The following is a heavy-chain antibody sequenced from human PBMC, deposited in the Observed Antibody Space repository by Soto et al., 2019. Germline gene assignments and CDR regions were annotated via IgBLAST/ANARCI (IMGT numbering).Heavy chain of an antibody. CDR1: GGSISSSSYY. CDR2: IYYSGST. CDR3: ARHVYAIQEGFDY. D-gene: IGHD2-8*01. Sequence: SETLSLTCTVSGGSISSSSYYWGWIRQPPGKGLEWIGSIYYSGSTYYNPSLKSRVTISVDTSKNQFSLKLSSVTAADTAVYYCARHVYAIQEGFDYWGQGTLVTVSS. V-gene: IGHV4-39*01. J-gene: IGHJ4*02.